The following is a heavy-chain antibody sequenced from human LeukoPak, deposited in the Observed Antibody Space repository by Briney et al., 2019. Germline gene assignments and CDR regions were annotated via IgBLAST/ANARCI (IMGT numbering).Heavy chain of an antibody. CDR1: GFTFGSSA. V-gene: IGHV3-23*01. J-gene: IGHJ4*02. Sequence: GGSLRLSCAASGFTFGSSAMSWVRQAPGKGLEWVSAISGNADRTYYADSVKGRFTVSRDTSKSTLSLQMNSLRADDTAVYYCAKLLRGVVVPYFDYWGQGTLVTVSS. CDR3: AKLLRGVVVPYFDY. D-gene: IGHD3-10*01. CDR2: ISGNADRT.